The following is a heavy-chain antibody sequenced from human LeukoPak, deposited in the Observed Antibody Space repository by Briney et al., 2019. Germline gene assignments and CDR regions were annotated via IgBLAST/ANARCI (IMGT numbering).Heavy chain of an antibody. D-gene: IGHD3-3*01. V-gene: IGHV3-21*06. J-gene: IGHJ6*03. CDR3: ARDSYYDFWRGAYNSYMGV. CDR2: ISGSSTNI. Sequence: GGSLRLSCAASGFTFKSYSMNWVRQAPGKGLEWVSSISGSSTNIYYSDSVKGRFTISRDNANNSLFLLMNSLGAEDTAVYYCARDSYYDFWRGAYNSYMGVWGTGTTVTVSS. CDR1: GFTFKSYS.